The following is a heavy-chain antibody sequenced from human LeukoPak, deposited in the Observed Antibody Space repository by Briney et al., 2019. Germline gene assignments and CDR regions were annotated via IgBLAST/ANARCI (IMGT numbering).Heavy chain of an antibody. V-gene: IGHV3-74*01. J-gene: IGHJ1*01. Sequence: PGGSLRLSCAASGFTFSTYWMHWVRQGPGKGLVWVSRIKSDGSTNYADSAKGRFTISRDNAKNTVSLQMNSLRPEDTGVYYCARAPSEIGGYYPEYFRHWGQGTLVTVSS. CDR3: ARAPSEIGGYYPEYFRH. D-gene: IGHD3-22*01. CDR2: IKSDGST. CDR1: GFTFSTYW.